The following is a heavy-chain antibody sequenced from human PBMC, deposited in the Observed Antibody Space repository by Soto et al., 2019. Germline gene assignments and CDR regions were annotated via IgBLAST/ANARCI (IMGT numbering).Heavy chain of an antibody. V-gene: IGHV1-46*01. CDR1: GCTFTSYY. CDR3: ARDRKDVGSGSYSGYGMDV. D-gene: IGHD3-10*01. Sequence: GPVKVSCKASGCTFTSYYMHWVRQAPGQGLEWMGIINPSGGSTSYAQKFQGRVTMTRDTSTSTVYMELSSLRSEDTAVYYCARDRKDVGSGSYSGYGMDVWGQGTTVTVSS. J-gene: IGHJ6*02. CDR2: INPSGGST.